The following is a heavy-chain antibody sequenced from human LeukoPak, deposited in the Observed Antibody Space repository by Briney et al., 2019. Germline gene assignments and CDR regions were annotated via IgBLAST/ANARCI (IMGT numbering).Heavy chain of an antibody. Sequence: GGSLRLSCAASGFTFSNYYMTWIRQAPGKGLQWISFISDSGNTIYYADSVEGRFTISRDNAKNSLYLQMHSLRAEDTAMYYCARQRGSGCLDYWGQGTLVTVSS. J-gene: IGHJ4*02. CDR2: ISDSGNTI. D-gene: IGHD6-19*01. V-gene: IGHV3-11*01. CDR1: GFTFSNYY. CDR3: ARQRGSGCLDY.